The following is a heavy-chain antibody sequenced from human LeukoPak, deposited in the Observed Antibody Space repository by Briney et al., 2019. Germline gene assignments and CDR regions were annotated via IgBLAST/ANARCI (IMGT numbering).Heavy chain of an antibody. CDR1: GGSIGGSNFY. V-gene: IGHV4-39*01. Sequence: PSETLSLTCTVSGGSIGGSNFYWAWNRQPPGRGPEWIGSIYYTGTTYYNPSLKSRVTIAVDTSKNQFPLKLSSVTAADTAVYYCARRWTTSATSWFDPWGQGTLVTVSS. CDR2: IYYTGTT. D-gene: IGHD4-17*01. CDR3: ARRWTTSATSWFDP. J-gene: IGHJ5*02.